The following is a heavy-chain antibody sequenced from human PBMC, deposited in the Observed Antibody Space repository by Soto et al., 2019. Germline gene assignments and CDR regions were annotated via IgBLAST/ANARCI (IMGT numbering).Heavy chain of an antibody. CDR1: GFTFSSYA. CDR2: ISGSGGST. D-gene: IGHD3-3*01. V-gene: IGHV3-23*01. J-gene: IGHJ4*02. Sequence: QAGGSLRLSCAASGFTFSSYAMSWVRQAPGKGLEWVSAISGSGGSTYYADSVKGRFTISRDNSKNTLYLQMNSLRAEDTAVYYCAKVAQPPIWSGYYVYFDYWGQGTLVTVSS. CDR3: AKVAQPPIWSGYYVYFDY.